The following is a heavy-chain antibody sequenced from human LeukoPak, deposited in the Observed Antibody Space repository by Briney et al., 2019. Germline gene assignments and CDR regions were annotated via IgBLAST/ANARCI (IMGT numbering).Heavy chain of an antibody. D-gene: IGHD6-13*01. J-gene: IGHJ4*02. CDR1: GYSFPSYW. Sequence: GESLKISCTGSGYSFPSYWIGWVRQMPGKGLEWMATIYTGGSDTRYNPSFQGQVTITADTSTTTVYLQWSSLKASDTAMYFCARSHRGAGPEFDYWGQGTLVTVSS. CDR2: IYTGGSDT. CDR3: ARSHRGAGPEFDY. V-gene: IGHV5-51*01.